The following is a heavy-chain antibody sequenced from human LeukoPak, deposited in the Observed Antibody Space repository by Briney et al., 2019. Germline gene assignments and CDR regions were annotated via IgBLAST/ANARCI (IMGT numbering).Heavy chain of an antibody. CDR2: INPGGGST. V-gene: IGHV1-46*01. D-gene: IGHD1-26*01. CDR3: ARGERSGSFDY. CDR1: GYTFINYY. Sequence: GASVKVSCKASGYTFINYYMHWVRQALGQGLEWMGIINPGGGSTSYAQKFQGRVTMTSDTSTSTVYMDLSSLRSEDTAVYYCARGERSGSFDYWGQGTLVTVSS. J-gene: IGHJ4*02.